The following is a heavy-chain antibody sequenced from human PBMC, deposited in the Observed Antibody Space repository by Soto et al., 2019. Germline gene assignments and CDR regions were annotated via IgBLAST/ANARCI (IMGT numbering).Heavy chain of an antibody. V-gene: IGHV4-34*01. D-gene: IGHD3-10*01. CDR2: INHSGST. Sequence: QVQLQQRGAGLLKPSETLSLTCAVYGGSFSGYYWSWIRQPPGKGLEWIGEINHSGSTNYNPSLKSRVTISVDTSKNQFSLKLSSVTAADTAVYYCARVPPDYYGSGSYYNLPDWGQGTLVTVSS. CDR3: ARVPPDYYGSGSYYNLPD. J-gene: IGHJ4*02. CDR1: GGSFSGYY.